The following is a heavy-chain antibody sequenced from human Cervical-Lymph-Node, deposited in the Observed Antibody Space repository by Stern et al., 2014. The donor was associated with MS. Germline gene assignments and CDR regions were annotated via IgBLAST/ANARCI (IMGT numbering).Heavy chain of an antibody. CDR3: AKDIFGGNYAMDV. D-gene: IGHD3-16*01. V-gene: IGHV3-9*01. CDR1: GFTFADYA. CDR2: ISVNSGSI. J-gene: IGHJ6*02. Sequence: EVHLVESGGGLVQPGRSLRLSCAASGFTFADYAMHWVRQAPGKGLEWVSGISVNSGSIGYADSVKGRFTISRDNAKNSLYLQMNSLRAEDTALYYCAKDIFGGNYAMDVWGQGTTVTVSS.